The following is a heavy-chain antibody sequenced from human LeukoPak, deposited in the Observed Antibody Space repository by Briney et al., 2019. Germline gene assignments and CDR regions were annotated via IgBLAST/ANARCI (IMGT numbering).Heavy chain of an antibody. CDR2: ISSSGSTI. V-gene: IGHV3-48*03. Sequence: PGGSLRLSCVASGFTFSNYEMNWVRQAPGKGLGWVSYISSSGSTIYYADSVKGRFTISRDNAEKSLYLQMNNLRVEDTAVYYCARAGTIVSYYYYAMDVWGQGTTVTVSS. CDR3: ARAGTIVSYYYYAMDV. D-gene: IGHD3-10*01. CDR1: GFTFSNYE. J-gene: IGHJ6*02.